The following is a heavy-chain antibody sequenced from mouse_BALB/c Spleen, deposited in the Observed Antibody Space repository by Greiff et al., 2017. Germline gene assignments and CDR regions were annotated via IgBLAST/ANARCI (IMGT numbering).Heavy chain of an antibody. J-gene: IGHJ1*01. Sequence: EVQLQESGGGLVKPGGSLKLSCAASGFTFSSYTMSWVRQTPEKRLEWVATISSGGGNTYYPDSVKGRFTISRDNAKNNLYLQMSSLRSEDTALYYCARGPPYYYGSSYWYFDVWGAGTTVTVSS. V-gene: IGHV5-9*03. CDR3: ARGPPYYYGSSYWYFDV. CDR1: GFTFSSYT. CDR2: ISSGGGNT. D-gene: IGHD1-1*01.